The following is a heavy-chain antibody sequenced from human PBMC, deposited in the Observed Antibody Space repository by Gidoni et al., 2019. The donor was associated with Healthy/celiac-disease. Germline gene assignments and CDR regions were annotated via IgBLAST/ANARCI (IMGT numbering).Heavy chain of an antibody. J-gene: IGHJ4*02. CDR3: ASCPKLTYYYDSSGYS. CDR1: GYSFTSYW. CDR2: IDPSDSYT. V-gene: IGHV5-10-1*01. Sequence: EVQLVQSGAEVKTPGESLRISCKGSGYSFTSYWISRVRQMPGKGLEWMGRIDPSDSYTNYSPSFQGHVTISADKSISTAYLQWSSLKASDTAMYYCASCPKLTYYYDSSGYSWGQGTLVTVSS. D-gene: IGHD3-22*01.